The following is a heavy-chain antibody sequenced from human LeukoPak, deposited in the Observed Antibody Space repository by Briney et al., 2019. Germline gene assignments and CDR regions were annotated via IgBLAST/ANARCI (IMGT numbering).Heavy chain of an antibody. Sequence: GGSLRLSCAASGFTFSSHWMHWVRQAPGKGLVWVSLINIDGSSTTYADSVKGRFTISRDNDKNSLYLQMNSLRAEDTAVYYCARDWEGYCSSTSCYYYGPWFDPWGQGTLVTVSS. CDR2: INIDGSST. J-gene: IGHJ5*02. D-gene: IGHD2-2*01. V-gene: IGHV3-74*01. CDR3: ARDWEGYCSSTSCYYYGPWFDP. CDR1: GFTFSSHW.